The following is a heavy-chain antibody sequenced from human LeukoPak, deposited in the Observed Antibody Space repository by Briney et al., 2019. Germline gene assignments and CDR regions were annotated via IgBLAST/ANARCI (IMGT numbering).Heavy chain of an antibody. CDR2: IYYSGST. V-gene: IGHV4-4*02. J-gene: IGHJ4*02. CDR3: ARGRSGGS. Sequence: SETLSLTCAVSGGSISSTNWWSWVRQPPGKGLEWIGSIYYSGSTYYNPSLKSRVTISVDTSKNQFSLKLSSVTAADTAVYYCARGRSGGSWGQGTLVTVSS. CDR1: GGSISSTNW. D-gene: IGHD2-15*01.